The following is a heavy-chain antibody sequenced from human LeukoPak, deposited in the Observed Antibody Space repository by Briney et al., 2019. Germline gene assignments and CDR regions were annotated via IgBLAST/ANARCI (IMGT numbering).Heavy chain of an antibody. J-gene: IGHJ6*02. CDR3: ARDGIEYGSGSFYSIGIDV. CDR2: ITAYQGNT. CDR1: GYIFTSYG. V-gene: IGHV1-18*01. D-gene: IGHD3-10*01. Sequence: ASVKVSCKASGYIFTSYGISWVRQAPGQGLEWMGWITAYQGNTAWAQKFQGRVTMTTDTSTSTAYMELRSLRSDDTVVYYCARDGIEYGSGSFYSIGIDVWGQGTTVSVSS.